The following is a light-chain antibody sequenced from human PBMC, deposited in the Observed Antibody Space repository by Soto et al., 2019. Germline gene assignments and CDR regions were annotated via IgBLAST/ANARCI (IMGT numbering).Light chain of an antibody. CDR3: QQYSNWPPGT. CDR1: QSVRSN. J-gene: IGKJ1*01. V-gene: IGKV3-15*01. Sequence: EIVMTQSPATLSVPPGERATLSCRASQSVRSNLAWYQQKPGQAPRLLIYGASTRATGIPARFSGSGSGTEFTLTISSLQSEDFAVYYCQQYSNWPPGTFGQGTKV. CDR2: GAS.